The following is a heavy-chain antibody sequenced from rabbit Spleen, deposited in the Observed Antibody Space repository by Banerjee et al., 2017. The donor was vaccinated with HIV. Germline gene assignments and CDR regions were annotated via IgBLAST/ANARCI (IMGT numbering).Heavy chain of an antibody. CDR3: ARAIVPWLGLTRLDL. CDR2: IYAAKGST. J-gene: IGHJ6*01. V-gene: IGHV1S47*01. Sequence: QEQLVESGGGLVQPEGSLTLTCTASGFSFSEKAVMCWVRQAPGKGLTWIGIIYAAKGSTDYASWVNGRLTISSDNAQSTVDLKMTSLTAADTATYFCARAIVPWLGLTRLDLWGPGTLVTVS. D-gene: IGHD4-1*01. CDR1: GFSFSEKA.